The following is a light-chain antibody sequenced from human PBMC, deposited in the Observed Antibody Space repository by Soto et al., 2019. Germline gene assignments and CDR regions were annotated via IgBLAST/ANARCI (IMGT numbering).Light chain of an antibody. J-gene: IGLJ1*01. CDR1: NNDIGVYDF. V-gene: IGLV2-8*01. CDR2: EVV. Sequence: QSSRTQPPSPTGSRGQSGTISSTGTNNDIGVYDFVSWYQHHPGKAPRLIIYEVVQRPSGVPDRFSGSTSGNTASLTVSGLQAADEADYFCKSYAGSNTYVFGSGTKVTVL. CDR3: KSYAGSNTYV.